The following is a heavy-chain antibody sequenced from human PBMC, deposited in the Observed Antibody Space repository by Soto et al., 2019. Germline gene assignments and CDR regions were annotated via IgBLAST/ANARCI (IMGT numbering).Heavy chain of an antibody. CDR3: ARGLDDFWSGYYTRDYYYYMDV. D-gene: IGHD3-3*01. J-gene: IGHJ6*03. CDR1: GGSFSGYY. CDR2: INHSGST. V-gene: IGHV4-34*01. Sequence: QVQLQQWGAGLLKPSETLSLTCAVYGGSFSGYYWSWIRQPPGKGLEWIGEINHSGSTNYNPSLKSRVTISVDTSKNQFSLKLRSVTAADTAVYYCARGLDDFWSGYYTRDYYYYMDVWGKGTTVTVSS.